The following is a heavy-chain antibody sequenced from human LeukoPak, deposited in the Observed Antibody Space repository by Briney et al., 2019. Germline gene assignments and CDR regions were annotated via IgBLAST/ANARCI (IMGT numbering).Heavy chain of an antibody. V-gene: IGHV3-33*01. D-gene: IGHD5-12*01. J-gene: IGHJ4*02. CDR2: IWHDGSRK. Sequence: GGSLRLSCEVSGFSFTTHGFHWVRQAPGKGLEWVSVIWHDGSRKEYGDSVRGRFTISRDNSKLYLQMSSLRAEDTAIYYCARDIGYSGFHLDYWGQGTPVTVSS. CDR1: GFSFTTHG. CDR3: ARDIGYSGFHLDY.